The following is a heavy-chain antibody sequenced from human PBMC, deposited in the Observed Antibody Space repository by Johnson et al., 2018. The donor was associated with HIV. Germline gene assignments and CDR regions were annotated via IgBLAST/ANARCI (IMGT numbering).Heavy chain of an antibody. CDR3: ARGAANEAYDS. J-gene: IGHJ3*02. D-gene: IGHD1-26*01. CDR1: GFTFSSYA. Sequence: VQLVESGGGLVQPGRSLRISCAASGFTFSSYAMHWVRQAPGKGLEYVSAISSNGGSTYYANSVKGRFTISRDNYKNTLYLQMGSLRAEDTAVYYCARGAANEAYDSWGQGTMVTVSS. CDR2: ISSNGGST. V-gene: IGHV3-64*01.